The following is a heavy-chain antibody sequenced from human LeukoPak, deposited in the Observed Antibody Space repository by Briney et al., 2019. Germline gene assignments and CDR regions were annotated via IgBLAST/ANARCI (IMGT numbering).Heavy chain of an antibody. CDR3: AKGSTEGLDY. V-gene: IGHV3-30*18. CDR2: ISYDGSNK. CDR1: GFTFSSYG. J-gene: IGHJ4*02. Sequence: PGRSLRLSCAASGFTFSSYGMHRDRRAQGKGLEWVPVISYDGSNKYYADSVKGRFTISRDNSKNTLYLQMNSLRAEDTAVYYCAKGSTEGLDYWGQGTLVTVSS.